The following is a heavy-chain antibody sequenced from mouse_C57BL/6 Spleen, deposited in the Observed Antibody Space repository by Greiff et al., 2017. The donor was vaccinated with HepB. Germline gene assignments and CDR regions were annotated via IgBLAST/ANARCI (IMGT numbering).Heavy chain of an antibody. D-gene: IGHD2-5*01. CDR3: ARAPNSNYNQAWFAY. J-gene: IGHJ3*01. V-gene: IGHV3-6*01. CDR2: ISYDGSN. CDR1: GYSITSGYY. Sequence: EVQLQQSGPGLVKPSQSLSLTCSVTGYSITSGYYWNWIRQFPGNKLEWMGYISYDGSNNYNPSLKNRISITRDTSTNQFFLKLNSVTTEDTATYYCARAPNSNYNQAWFAYWGQGTLVTVSA.